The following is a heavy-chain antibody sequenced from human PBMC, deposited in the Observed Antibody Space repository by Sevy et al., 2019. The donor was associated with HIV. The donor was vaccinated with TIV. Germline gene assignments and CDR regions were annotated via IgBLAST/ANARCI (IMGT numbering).Heavy chain of an antibody. J-gene: IGHJ4*02. CDR2: ISSSSSYI. Sequence: GGSLRLSCAASGFTFSSYSMNRVRQAPGKGLEWVSSISSSSSYIYYADSVKGRFTISRDNAKNSLYLQMNSLRAEDTAVYYCAREAQPSSIAVAGRGGFDYWGQGTLVTVSS. CDR3: AREAQPSSIAVAGRGGFDY. D-gene: IGHD6-19*01. CDR1: GFTFSSYS. V-gene: IGHV3-21*01.